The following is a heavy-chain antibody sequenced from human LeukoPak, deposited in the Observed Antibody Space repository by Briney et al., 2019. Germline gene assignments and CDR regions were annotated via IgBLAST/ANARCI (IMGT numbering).Heavy chain of an antibody. V-gene: IGHV3-11*04. CDR3: ARGVPTGIDYFDY. D-gene: IGHD1-1*01. CDR1: GFIFRNFF. Sequence: GGSLRLSCTASGFIFRNFFMTWIRQAPGKGLEWISYIGSSGNTIYYADSVKGRFTISRDNAKNSLYLQMNSLRAEDTAVYYCARGVPTGIDYFDYWGQGTLVTVFS. J-gene: IGHJ4*02. CDR2: IGSSGNTI.